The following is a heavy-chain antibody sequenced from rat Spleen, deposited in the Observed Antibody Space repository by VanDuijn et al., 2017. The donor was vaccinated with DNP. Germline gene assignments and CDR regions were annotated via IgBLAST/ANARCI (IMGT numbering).Heavy chain of an antibody. CDR1: GYSITSNY. J-gene: IGHJ2*01. Sequence: EVQLQESGPGLVKPSQSLSLTCSVTGYSITSNYWGWIRKFPGNKMEWIGHISYRGITTYNPSLKRRISITRDTSKNQFFLQLNSVITEDTATYYCARWSDYFDYWGQGVMVTVSS. V-gene: IGHV3-1*01. CDR2: ISYRGIT. CDR3: ARWSDYFDY.